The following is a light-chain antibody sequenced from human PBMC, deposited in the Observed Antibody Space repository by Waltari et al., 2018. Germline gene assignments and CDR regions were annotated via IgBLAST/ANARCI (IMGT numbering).Light chain of an antibody. CDR1: QGIANS. Sequence: DIQMTQSPSSLSASVGDRVTITCRASQGIANSLNWFQKNPGRVPKLLIYAASNLQSGVPSRFSGSGSGTDFTLTISSLQPEDFATYYCQQNYSTPYTFGQGTKLEIK. CDR2: AAS. J-gene: IGKJ2*01. CDR3: QQNYSTPYT. V-gene: IGKV1-39*01.